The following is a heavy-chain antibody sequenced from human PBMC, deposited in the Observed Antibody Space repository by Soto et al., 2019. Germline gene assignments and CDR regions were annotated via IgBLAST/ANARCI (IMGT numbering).Heavy chain of an antibody. Sequence: PSETLSLTCPFSGFSISSGGYYWSWIRQHPGKGLEWIGYIYYSGSTYYNPSLKSRVTISVDTSKNQFSLKLSSVTAADTAVYYCAREGTVSAVVVPAAKGGWFDPWGQGTLVTVSS. D-gene: IGHD2-2*01. V-gene: IGHV4-31*03. CDR3: AREGTVSAVVVPAAKGGWFDP. CDR2: IYYSGST. J-gene: IGHJ5*02. CDR1: GFSISSGGYY.